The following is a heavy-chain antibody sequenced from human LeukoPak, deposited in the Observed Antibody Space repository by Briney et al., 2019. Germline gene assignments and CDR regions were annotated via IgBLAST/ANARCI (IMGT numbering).Heavy chain of an antibody. Sequence: GGSLRLSCAASGFTFNDYYMTWIRQAPGKGLEWVSHISSRGSNIYYADSVKGRFTISRDNAKNSLYLQMNSLRAEDTAAYYCARDLMTADHYYCYGMDVWGQGTTVTVSS. J-gene: IGHJ6*02. V-gene: IGHV3-11*01. CDR3: ARDLMTADHYYCYGMDV. CDR1: GFTFNDYY. CDR2: ISSRGSNI.